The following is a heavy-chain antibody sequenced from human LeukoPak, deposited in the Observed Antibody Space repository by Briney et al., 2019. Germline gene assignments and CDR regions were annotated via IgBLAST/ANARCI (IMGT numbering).Heavy chain of an antibody. D-gene: IGHD1-26*01. J-gene: IGHJ6*03. V-gene: IGHV3-74*01. Sequence: GAPRLSCAASGFTFSNYWMHWVRQDPGKGLVWVSFINPDGSTTNYADSVKGRFTTSRDNSKNTLYLQMNSLRAEDTAVYYCAKRWAAGYYYMDVWGKGTTVTISS. CDR1: GFTFSNYW. CDR2: INPDGSTT. CDR3: AKRWAAGYYYMDV.